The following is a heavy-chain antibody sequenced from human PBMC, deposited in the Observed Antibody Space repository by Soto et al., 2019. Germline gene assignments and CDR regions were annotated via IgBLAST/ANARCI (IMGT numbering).Heavy chain of an antibody. V-gene: IGHV3-23*01. CDR1: GFTVSNYD. CDR2: ISHSGRGT. CDR3: ARVTEEHDRASSWFDP. D-gene: IGHD2-21*01. J-gene: IGHJ5*02. Sequence: EVQLLESGGDLVQPGGSLRLSCSASGFTVSNYDMSWVRQAPGKGLAWVSAISHSGRGTYYADSVEGRFTISRDNSKNTVYLQMNSLRVEDTALYYCARVTEEHDRASSWFDPWGQGTLVTVSS.